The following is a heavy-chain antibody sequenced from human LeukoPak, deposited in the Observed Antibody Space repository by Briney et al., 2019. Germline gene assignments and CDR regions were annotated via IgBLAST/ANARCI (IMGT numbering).Heavy chain of an antibody. CDR3: ARGWGWFEP. Sequence: SETLSLTCTVSGGFLNSGGYYWTWIRQLPGKGLDWIGSIYHSGTTSYNSSLKSRVTMSVDTSKNQFSLNLISMTAADTAVYYCARGWGWFEPWGQGTLVTVSS. V-gene: IGHV4-31*03. D-gene: IGHD3-16*01. CDR1: GGFLNSGGYY. J-gene: IGHJ5*02. CDR2: IYHSGTT.